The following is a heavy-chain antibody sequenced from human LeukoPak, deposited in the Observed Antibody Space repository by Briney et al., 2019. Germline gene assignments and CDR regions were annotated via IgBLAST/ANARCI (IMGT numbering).Heavy chain of an antibody. Sequence: GGSLRLSCAASGFTFSTYSMNWVRQAPGKGLEWISFISTSSIYIYYADSVKGRFTISRDNARNSLYLQMNSLGAEDTALYHCARNGGPKKYYYNYMDVWGKGTTVTISS. V-gene: IGHV3-21*04. J-gene: IGHJ6*03. CDR2: ISTSSIYI. CDR3: ARNGGPKKYYYNYMDV. D-gene: IGHD2-8*01. CDR1: GFTFSTYS.